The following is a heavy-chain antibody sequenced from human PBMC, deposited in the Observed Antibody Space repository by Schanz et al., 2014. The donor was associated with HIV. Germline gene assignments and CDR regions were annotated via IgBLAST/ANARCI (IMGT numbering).Heavy chain of an antibody. CDR3: ARVRGVIITDDAFDI. CDR2: INPKSGDT. Sequence: QVQLVQSGAEVKKPGASVKVSCKASAYTFTGYYMHWVRQAPGQGLEWIGWINPKSGDTNYAQKLQGRVTMTTDTSTSTAYMELRSLRSDDTAVYYCARVRGVIITDDAFDIWGQGTMVTVSS. J-gene: IGHJ3*02. D-gene: IGHD3-10*01. CDR1: AYTFTGYY. V-gene: IGHV1-18*04.